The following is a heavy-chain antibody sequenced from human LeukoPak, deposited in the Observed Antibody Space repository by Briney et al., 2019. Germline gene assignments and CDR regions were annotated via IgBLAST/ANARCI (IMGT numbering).Heavy chain of an antibody. J-gene: IGHJ4*02. CDR1: GGSINSGGYY. V-gene: IGHV4-31*03. CDR3: AKTYYDILTGYRPFDY. Sequence: SETLSLTCTVSGGSINSGGYYWSWIRQHPGKGLEWIGYIYYSGSTYYNPSLKSRVTISVDTSKNQFSLKLSSVTAADTAVYYCAKTYYDILTGYRPFDYWGQGTLVTVSS. CDR2: IYYSGST. D-gene: IGHD3-9*01.